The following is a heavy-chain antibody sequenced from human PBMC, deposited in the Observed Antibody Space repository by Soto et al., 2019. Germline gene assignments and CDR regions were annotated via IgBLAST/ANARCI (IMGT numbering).Heavy chain of an antibody. D-gene: IGHD3-10*01. Sequence: PGESLKISCKGSGYSFTSYRISWVRQMPGKGLEWMGRIDPSDSYTNYSPSFQGHVTISADKSISTAYLQWSSLKASDTAMYYCARRRYYGSGTYYYGMDVWGQGTTVTV. CDR2: IDPSDSYT. V-gene: IGHV5-10-1*01. CDR3: ARRRYYGSGTYYYGMDV. J-gene: IGHJ6*02. CDR1: GYSFTSYR.